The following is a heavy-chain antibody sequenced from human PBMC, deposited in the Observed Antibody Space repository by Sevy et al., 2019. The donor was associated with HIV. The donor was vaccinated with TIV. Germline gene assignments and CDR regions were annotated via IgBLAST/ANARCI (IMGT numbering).Heavy chain of an antibody. V-gene: IGHV3-33*03. J-gene: IGHJ6*02. Sequence: GGSLRLSCVASGFIFSTYGMHWVRQAPGKGLEWVAVIWYDGINKDYADSVKGRFTISRDNSKNTVYLEMNSLRNEDTAIYFCANAYSGSYSHSYLYALDVWGQGTTVTVSS. CDR2: IWYDGINK. D-gene: IGHD1-26*01. CDR1: GFIFSTYG. CDR3: ANAYSGSYSHSYLYALDV.